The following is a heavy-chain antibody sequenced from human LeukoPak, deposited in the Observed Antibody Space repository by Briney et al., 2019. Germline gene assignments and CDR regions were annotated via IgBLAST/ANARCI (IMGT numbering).Heavy chain of an antibody. CDR2: INHSGST. CDR1: GGSFSGYY. Sequence: SETLSLTCAVYGGSFSGYYWSWIRQPPGKGLEWIGEINHSGSTNYNPSLKSRVTISVDTAKNQFSLKLSSVTAADKAVYYCARNTRFVDTAMQYYFDYWGKGTLVTVSS. CDR3: ARNTRFVDTAMQYYFDY. V-gene: IGHV4-34*01. D-gene: IGHD5-18*01. J-gene: IGHJ4*02.